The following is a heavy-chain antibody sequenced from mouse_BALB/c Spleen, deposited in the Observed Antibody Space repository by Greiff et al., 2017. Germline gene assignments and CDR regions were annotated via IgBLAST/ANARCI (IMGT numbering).Heavy chain of an antibody. Sequence: EVQLVESGAGLVKPGGSLKLSCAASGFAFSSYDMSWVSQTPEKRLEWVGYISSGGGSTYYPDTVKGRFTIDRDNAKNTLYLQMSSLKSEDTAMYYCARHNGFYAMDYWGQGTSVTVSS. CDR3: ARHNGFYAMDY. CDR2: ISSGGGST. J-gene: IGHJ4*01. V-gene: IGHV5-12-1*01. D-gene: IGHD2-2*01. CDR1: GFAFSSYD.